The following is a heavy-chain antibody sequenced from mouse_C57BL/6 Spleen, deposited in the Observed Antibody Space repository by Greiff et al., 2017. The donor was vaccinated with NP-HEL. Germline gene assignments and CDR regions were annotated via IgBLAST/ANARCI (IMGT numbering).Heavy chain of an antibody. CDR3: ARDPSFITTVVAWYFDV. V-gene: IGHV1-80*01. CDR1: GYAFSSHW. Sequence: QVQLQQSGAELVKPGASVKISCKASGYAFSSHWMNWVKQRPGKGLEWIGQIYPGDGDTNYNGKFKGKATLTADNSSSTAYMQLSSLTSEDSAVYFCARDPSFITTVVAWYFDVWGTGTTVTVSS. CDR2: IYPGDGDT. J-gene: IGHJ1*03. D-gene: IGHD1-1*01.